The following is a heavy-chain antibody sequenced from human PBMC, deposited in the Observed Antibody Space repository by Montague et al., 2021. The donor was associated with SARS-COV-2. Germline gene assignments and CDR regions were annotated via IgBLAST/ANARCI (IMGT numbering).Heavy chain of an antibody. CDR2: IYEGDTT. CDR1: GGSIRSTTFY. V-gene: IGHV4-39*07. J-gene: IGHJ4*02. D-gene: IGHD6-19*01. Sequence: SETLSLTCTVSGGSIRSTTFYWGWIRQAPGKGLEWIIYIYEGDTTYYNPSLKSRVAISLDTPNNQFSLKITSLIVADTAIYYCVTPGKTAVAGQFDYWGQGILVTVSS. CDR3: VTPGKTAVAGQFDY.